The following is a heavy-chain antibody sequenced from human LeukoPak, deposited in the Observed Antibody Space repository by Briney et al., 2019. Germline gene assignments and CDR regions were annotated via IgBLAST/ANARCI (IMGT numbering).Heavy chain of an antibody. D-gene: IGHD3-22*01. V-gene: IGHV1-2*02. Sequence: ASVSVSCTASVYTFTGYYMHWVRQAPGQGLEWMGWINPNSGGTNYAQKFQGRVTMTRDTSISTAYMELSRPRSDDTAVYYCARDESVRADGYQSYWGQGTLVTVSS. CDR3: ARDESVRADGYQSY. CDR1: VYTFTGYY. J-gene: IGHJ4*02. CDR2: INPNSGGT.